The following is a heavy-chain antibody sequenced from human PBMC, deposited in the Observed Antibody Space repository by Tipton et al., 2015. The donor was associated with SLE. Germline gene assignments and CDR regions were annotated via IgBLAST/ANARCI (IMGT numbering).Heavy chain of an antibody. V-gene: IGHV4-39*07. Sequence: TLSLTCTVSGGSISSSSYYWGWIRQPPGKGLEWIGSIYYSGSTYYNPSLKSRVTISVDTSKNQFSLRLSSVTAADTAVYYCARWTRKAFDIWGQGTMVTVSS. CDR1: GGSISSSSYY. D-gene: IGHD1-14*01. J-gene: IGHJ3*02. CDR2: IYYSGST. CDR3: ARWTRKAFDI.